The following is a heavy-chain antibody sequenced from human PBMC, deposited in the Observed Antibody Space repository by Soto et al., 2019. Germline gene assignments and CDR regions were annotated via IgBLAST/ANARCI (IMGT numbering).Heavy chain of an antibody. D-gene: IGHD2-15*01. Sequence: SETLSLTCTVFGGSISSYYWSWIRQPPGKGLEWIGYIYYSGSTNYNPSLKSRVTISVDTSKNQFSLKLTSVTAADTAVYYCARGGVAASSLAWFDPWGQGTLVTSPQ. CDR3: ARGGVAASSLAWFDP. J-gene: IGHJ5*02. V-gene: IGHV4-59*01. CDR2: IYYSGST. CDR1: GGSISSYY.